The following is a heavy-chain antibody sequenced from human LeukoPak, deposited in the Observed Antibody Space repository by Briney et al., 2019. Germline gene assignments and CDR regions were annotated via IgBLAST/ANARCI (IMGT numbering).Heavy chain of an antibody. CDR3: ACLESVGATPVDY. Sequence: SQTLSLTCTVSGGSISSYYWSWIRQPPGKGLEWIGYIYYSGSTNYNPSLKSRVTISVDTSKNQFSLKLSSVTAADTAVYYCACLESVGATPVDYWGQGTLVTVSS. CDR2: IYYSGST. V-gene: IGHV4-59*01. D-gene: IGHD1-26*01. CDR1: GGSISSYY. J-gene: IGHJ4*02.